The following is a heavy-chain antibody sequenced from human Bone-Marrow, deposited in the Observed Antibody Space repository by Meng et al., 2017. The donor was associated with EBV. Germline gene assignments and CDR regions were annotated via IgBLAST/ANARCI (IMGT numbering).Heavy chain of an antibody. CDR3: ARVLGVIAAVPGY. D-gene: IGHD6-13*01. CDR1: GYTFTSYD. CDR2: MNPNSGNT. J-gene: IGHJ4*02. V-gene: IGHV1-8*01. Sequence: QVELVQWGAEVKKPGASVKVSCKASGYTFTSYDIHWVRQATGQGLEWMGWMNPNSGNTGYAQKFQDRVTMTRNTSISTAYMELSSLRSDDTAVYYCARVLGVIAAVPGYWGQGTLVTVSS.